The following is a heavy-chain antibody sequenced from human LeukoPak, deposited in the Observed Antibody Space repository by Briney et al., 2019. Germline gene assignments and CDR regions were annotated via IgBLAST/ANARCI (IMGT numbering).Heavy chain of an antibody. Sequence: GGSLRLSCAASGFTVSSNYMSWVRQAPGKGLEWVSVIYSGGSTYYADSVKGRFTISRDNSKNTLYLQMNSLRAEDTAVYYCARDMAGISGYDLPPSFDYWGQGTLVTVSS. CDR1: GFTVSSNY. D-gene: IGHD5-12*01. J-gene: IGHJ4*02. CDR3: ARDMAGISGYDLPPSFDY. CDR2: IYSGGST. V-gene: IGHV3-66*01.